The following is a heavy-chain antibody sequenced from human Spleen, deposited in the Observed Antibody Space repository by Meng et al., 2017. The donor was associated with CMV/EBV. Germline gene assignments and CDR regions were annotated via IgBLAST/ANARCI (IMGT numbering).Heavy chain of an antibody. V-gene: IGHV4-59*01. CDR1: GGSFSGYY. CDR3: ARALVLRFLEWGPGLDAFDI. D-gene: IGHD3-3*01. J-gene: IGHJ3*02. CDR2: IYYSGST. Sequence: SETLSLTCAVYGGSFSGYYWSWIRQPPGKGLEWIGYIYYSGSTNYNPSLKSRVTISVDTSKNQFSLKLSSVTAADTAVYYCARALVLRFLEWGPGLDAFDIWGQGTMVTVSS.